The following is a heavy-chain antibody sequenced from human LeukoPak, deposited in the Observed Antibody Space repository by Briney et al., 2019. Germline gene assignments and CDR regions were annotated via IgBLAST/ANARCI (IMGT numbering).Heavy chain of an antibody. D-gene: IGHD6-25*01. CDR2: INPNINGT. J-gene: IGHJ4*02. CDR1: GYTFTGYY. Sequence: ASVKVSCKASGYTFTGYYIHWVRQAPGQGLEWMGWINPNINGTNYAQKFQGRVTMTGDRSISTAYMELSGLRSDDTAVYYCARERTPGSGYGVDYWGQGTVVTVSS. CDR3: ARERTPGSGYGVDY. V-gene: IGHV1-2*02.